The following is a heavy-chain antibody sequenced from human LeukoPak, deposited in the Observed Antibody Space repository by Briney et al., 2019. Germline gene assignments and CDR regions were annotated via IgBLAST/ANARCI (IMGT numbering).Heavy chain of an antibody. CDR3: ARLYSNYGFGSGYFDL. Sequence: GEFLKTSCNGSGYSFTCLWNGWGRPMSGKGVGWMGIIYTGDSNTRYSSSFQGQVTISADKSISTAYLQWSSLKASDTAMYYCARLYSNYGFGSGYFDLWGHGTLVTVSS. CDR2: IYTGDSNT. V-gene: IGHV5-51*01. D-gene: IGHD4-11*01. CDR1: GYSFTCLW. J-gene: IGHJ2*01.